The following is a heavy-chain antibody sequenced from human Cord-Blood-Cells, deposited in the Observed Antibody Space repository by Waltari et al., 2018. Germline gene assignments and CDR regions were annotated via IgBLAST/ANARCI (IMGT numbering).Heavy chain of an antibody. CDR2: IYSGGST. D-gene: IGHD5-12*01. V-gene: IGHV3-53*01. CDR1: GFTVSSTY. CDR3: ARGGGRDMRDGYNDY. J-gene: IGHJ4*02. Sequence: EVQLVESGGGLIQPGGSLRLSCAASGFTVSSTYMSWVRQAPGKGLEWVSVIYSGGSTYYADSVKGRFTISRDNSKNTLYLQMNSLRAEDTAVYYCARGGGRDMRDGYNDYWGQGTLVTVSS.